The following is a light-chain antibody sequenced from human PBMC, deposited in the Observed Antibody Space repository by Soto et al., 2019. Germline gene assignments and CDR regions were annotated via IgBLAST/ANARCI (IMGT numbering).Light chain of an antibody. Sequence: QSVLTQPPSASGTPGQRVTISCSGSSSNIGSSSVNWYQQLPGTAPKLLIYNNNQWPSGVPDRFSGSKSGTSASLAISGLQAEDEADYYCAACAVSLNGLYVFGTGTKVTVL. CDR1: SSNIGSSS. CDR2: NNN. J-gene: IGLJ1*01. CDR3: AACAVSLNGLYV. V-gene: IGLV1-44*01.